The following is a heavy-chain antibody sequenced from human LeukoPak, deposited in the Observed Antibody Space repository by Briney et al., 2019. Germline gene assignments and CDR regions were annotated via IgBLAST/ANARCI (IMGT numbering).Heavy chain of an antibody. J-gene: IGHJ4*02. CDR1: GFTFNNYG. V-gene: IGHV3-30*02. Sequence: GGSLRLSCAASGFTFNNYGMHWVRQAPGKGLEWVAFIRYDGSNKYYADSVKGRFTISRDNSKNTLYLQINSLRAEDTAVYYCVKRLAAAGTGDYWGQGTLVTVSS. D-gene: IGHD6-13*01. CDR2: IRYDGSNK. CDR3: VKRLAAAGTGDY.